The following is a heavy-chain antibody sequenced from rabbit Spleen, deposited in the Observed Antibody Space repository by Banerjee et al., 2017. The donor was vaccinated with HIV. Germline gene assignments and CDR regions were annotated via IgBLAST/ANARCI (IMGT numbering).Heavy chain of an antibody. V-gene: IGHV1S45*01. CDR1: GFSFSNSYY. CDR3: ARGGGL. Sequence: QEQLEESGGDLVKPEGSLTLTCTASGFSFSNSYYMSWVRQAPGKGLEWIGYIDPVFGSAYYASWVNGRFSISRENTQNTVSLQLNSLTAADTATYFCARGGGLWGQGTLVTVS. J-gene: IGHJ6*01. CDR2: IDPVFGSA.